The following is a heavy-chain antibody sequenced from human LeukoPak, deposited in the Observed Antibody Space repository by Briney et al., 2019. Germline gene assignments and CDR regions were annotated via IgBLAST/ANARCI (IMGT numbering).Heavy chain of an antibody. D-gene: IGHD3-3*01. CDR2: INPNSGGT. Sequence: ASVKVSCKASGYTFTGYYMHWVRQAPGQGLEWMGRINPNSGGTNYAQKFQGRVTMTRDTSISTAYMELSRLRSDDTAVYYCARVRFGVVLYYFDYWGQGTLVTVSS. J-gene: IGHJ4*02. CDR3: ARVRFGVVLYYFDY. V-gene: IGHV1-2*06. CDR1: GYTFTGYY.